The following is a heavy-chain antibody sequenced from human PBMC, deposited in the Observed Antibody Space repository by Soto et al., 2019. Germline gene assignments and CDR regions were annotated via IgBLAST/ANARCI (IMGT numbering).Heavy chain of an antibody. D-gene: IGHD6-13*01. CDR3: AKDLEQQLVTWYYGMDV. CDR1: GFTFSSYG. J-gene: IGHJ6*02. Sequence: QVQLVESGGGVVQPGRSLRLSCAASGFTFSSYGMHWVRQAPGKGLEWVAVISYDGSNKYYADSVKGRFTISRDNSKNTLYLQMNSLRAEDTAVYYCAKDLEQQLVTWYYGMDVWGQGTTVTVSS. V-gene: IGHV3-30*18. CDR2: ISYDGSNK.